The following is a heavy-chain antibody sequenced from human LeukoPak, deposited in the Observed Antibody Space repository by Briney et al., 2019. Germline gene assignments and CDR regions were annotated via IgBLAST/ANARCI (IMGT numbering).Heavy chain of an antibody. J-gene: IGHJ6*03. V-gene: IGHV1-69*05. CDR3: ARAVDYDSSGPPYDYYYYMDV. CDR2: IIPIFGTA. CDR1: GGTFSSYA. Sequence: GASVKVSCKASGGTFSSYAISWVRQAPGQGLEWMGGIIPIFGTANYAQKSQGRVTITTDESTSTAYMELSSLRSEDTAVYYCARAVDYDSSGPPYDYYYYMDVWGKGTTVTVSS. D-gene: IGHD3-22*01.